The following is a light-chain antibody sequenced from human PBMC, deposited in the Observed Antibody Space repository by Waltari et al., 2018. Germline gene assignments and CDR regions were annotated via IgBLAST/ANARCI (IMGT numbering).Light chain of an antibody. V-gene: IGLV1-44*01. J-gene: IGLJ3*02. CDR3: AAWDDRLNGRWE. CDR2: RND. Sequence: QSVLTQPPSASGTPGQAVTISCSGSSSNLGNNVCNWYRLVPETTPKLLIYRNDQRPSGVPDRFSGSKSGTSASLAISGLRSEDEGDYFCAAWDDRLNGRWEFGGGTKLTVL. CDR1: SSNLGNNV.